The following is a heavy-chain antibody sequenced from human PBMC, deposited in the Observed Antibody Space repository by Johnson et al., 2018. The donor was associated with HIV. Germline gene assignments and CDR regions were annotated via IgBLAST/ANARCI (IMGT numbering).Heavy chain of an antibody. CDR1: GFTFSDCA. J-gene: IGHJ3*02. V-gene: IGHV3-66*02. Sequence: VHLVESGGGLVQPRGSLRLSCAASGFTFSDCAMSWVRQAPGKGLEWVSVIYSGGRTYYADSVKGRFTISRDNSRNTVYLQMSGLRSEDTAIYYCAREGSGSYQIWGQGTMVTVSS. D-gene: IGHD1-26*01. CDR3: AREGSGSYQI. CDR2: IYSGGRT.